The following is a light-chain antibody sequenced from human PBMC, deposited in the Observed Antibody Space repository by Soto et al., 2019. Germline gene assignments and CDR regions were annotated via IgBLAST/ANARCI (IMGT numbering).Light chain of an antibody. Sequence: EVVMTQSPDTLSVSPGQTATLSCRASQSVNRDLLWYQQRPGQAPRLIIYDASTRATDIPPRFSGRGSGTEFTLTISNLQSEDFAVYYCQQSSNWPRTFGQGTQMEIK. V-gene: IGKV3-15*01. CDR2: DAS. CDR3: QQSSNWPRT. J-gene: IGKJ1*01. CDR1: QSVNRD.